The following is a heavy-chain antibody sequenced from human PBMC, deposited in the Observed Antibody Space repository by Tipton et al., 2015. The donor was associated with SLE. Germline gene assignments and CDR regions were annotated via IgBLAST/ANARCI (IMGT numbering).Heavy chain of an antibody. CDR3: ARSKNGDYSFFDY. CDR2: ISAYNGNT. J-gene: IGHJ4*02. D-gene: IGHD4-17*01. Sequence: QLVQSGAEVKKPGASVKVSCKASGYTFTGYYMHWVRQAPGQGLEWMGWISAYNGNTNYAQKFQGRVTITTDESTSTAYMELSSLRSEDTAVYYCARSKNGDYSFFDYWGQGTLVTVSS. V-gene: IGHV1-18*04. CDR1: GYTFTGYY.